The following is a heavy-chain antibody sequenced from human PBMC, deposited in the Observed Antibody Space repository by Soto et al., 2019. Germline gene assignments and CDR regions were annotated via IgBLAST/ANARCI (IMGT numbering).Heavy chain of an antibody. CDR3: AKGGTYYFDS. CDR1: GGSVSSDTHY. D-gene: IGHD3-16*01. Sequence: SETRSLTCTVSGGSVSSDTHYWSWIRQSAGKGLEWIGRLYTRGTTDYNPSLKSRVTMSIDTSKNRVSLSLTSVTAADTAVYYCAKGGTYYFDSWGQGIVVTVSS. V-gene: IGHV4-61*02. J-gene: IGHJ4*02. CDR2: LYTRGTT.